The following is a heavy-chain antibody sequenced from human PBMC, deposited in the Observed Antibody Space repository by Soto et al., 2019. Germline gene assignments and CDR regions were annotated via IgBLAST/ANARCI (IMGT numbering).Heavy chain of an antibody. V-gene: IGHV3-23*01. D-gene: IGHD6-13*01. CDR2: ISGSGGSS. CDR3: AKVTKRAAAGRYEYYKYGMDV. J-gene: IGHJ6*02. CDR1: GFAFSTYA. Sequence: GGSLRLSCAAAGFAFSTYAMTWVRQAPGKGLEWVSVISGSGGSSYYAASVKGRFTISRDNSKNTLFLQMNGLRAEDTAVYYCAKVTKRAAAGRYEYYKYGMDVWGQGTTVTVSS.